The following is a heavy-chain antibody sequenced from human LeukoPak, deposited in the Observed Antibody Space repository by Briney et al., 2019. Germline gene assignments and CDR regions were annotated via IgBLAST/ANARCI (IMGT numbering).Heavy chain of an antibody. CDR1: GGSISSSSW. D-gene: IGHD6-19*01. J-gene: IGHJ3*02. CDR3: ARRNKAVPGDAFDM. CDR2: VFHDGSP. V-gene: IGHV4-4*02. Sequence: SGTLSLTCAVSGGSISSSSWWSWVRQPPGKGLEWIGEVFHDGSPNYNPSFRGRVTILVDKSKNQFSLKLRSVTAADTAVFYCARRNKAVPGDAFDMWGQGTMVTVSS.